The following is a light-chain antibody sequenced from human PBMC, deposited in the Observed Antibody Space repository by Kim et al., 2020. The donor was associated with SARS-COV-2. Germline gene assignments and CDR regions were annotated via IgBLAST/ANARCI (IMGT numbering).Light chain of an antibody. CDR1: SGYSNYK. Sequence: QPVLTQPPSASASLGASVTLTCTLSSGYSNYKVDWYQQRPGKGPRFVMRVGTGGIVGSKGGGIPDRFSVLGSGLNRYLTIKNIQEEDESDYHCGADHGSGSNCVYVFGTGTKVTVL. J-gene: IGLJ1*01. V-gene: IGLV9-49*01. CDR3: GADHGSGSNCVYV. CDR2: VGTGGIVG.